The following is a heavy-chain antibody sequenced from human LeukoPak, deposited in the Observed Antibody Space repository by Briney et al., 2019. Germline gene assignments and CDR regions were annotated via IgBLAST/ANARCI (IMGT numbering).Heavy chain of an antibody. CDR3: AVTYYYDSSADY. V-gene: IGHV3-74*01. CDR2: INSDGSST. J-gene: IGHJ4*02. CDR1: GFTFSSYW. D-gene: IGHD3-22*01. Sequence: GGSLRLSCAASGFTFSSYWMHWVRQAPGKGLVWVSRINSDGSSTSYADSVKGRFTISRDNAKNTLYLQINSLRAEDTAVYYCAVTYYYDSSADYWGQGTLVTVSS.